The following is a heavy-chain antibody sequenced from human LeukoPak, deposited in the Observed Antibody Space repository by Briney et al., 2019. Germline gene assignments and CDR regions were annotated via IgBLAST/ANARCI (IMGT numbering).Heavy chain of an antibody. CDR1: GLTVSSNY. Sequence: GGSLRLSCAASGLTVSSNYINWVRQAPGKGLEWVAAISSSSYYIYYADSVKGRFTISRDNAKKSLYLQMNSLRADDTAVYYCATGDGYGDHWGQGTPVTVSS. CDR2: ISSSSYYI. J-gene: IGHJ4*02. CDR3: ATGDGYGDH. D-gene: IGHD5-24*01. V-gene: IGHV3-21*01.